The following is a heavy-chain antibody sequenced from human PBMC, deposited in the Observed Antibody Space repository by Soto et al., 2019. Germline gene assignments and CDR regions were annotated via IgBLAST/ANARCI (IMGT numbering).Heavy chain of an antibody. Sequence: SQTLSLTCAISGDSVSSNSAAWSWIRQSPSRVPEWLGRTYYRSKWNSNYAVSVKGRVTINPDTSKNQFSLQLNSVTPEDTAVYYCARDEGGPWGQGTLVTVSS. CDR1: GDSVSSNSAA. V-gene: IGHV6-1*01. CDR3: ARDEGGP. J-gene: IGHJ4*02. CDR2: TYYRSKWNS.